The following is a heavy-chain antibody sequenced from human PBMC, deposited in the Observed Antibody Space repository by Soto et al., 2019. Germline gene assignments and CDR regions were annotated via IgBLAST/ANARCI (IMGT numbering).Heavy chain of an antibody. D-gene: IGHD3-9*01. J-gene: IGHJ5*01. CDR1: GFTFRTFT. V-gene: IGHV3-23*01. Sequence: EVQLLEHGGQLVQPGESLRLSCAASGFTFRTFTMNWVRQAPGKGLEWVSGIIGGDGDKFYSDSVKGRFTISRDNSKDMLFLQMSSLRVDDKAVYYCAKDRDPDGIWTFDSWGQGTLVTVSS. CDR3: AKDRDPDGIWTFDS. CDR2: IIGGDGDK.